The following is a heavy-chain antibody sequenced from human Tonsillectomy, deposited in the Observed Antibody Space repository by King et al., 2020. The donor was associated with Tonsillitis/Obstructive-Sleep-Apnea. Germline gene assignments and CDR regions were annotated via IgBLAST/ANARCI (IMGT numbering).Heavy chain of an antibody. Sequence: VQLVESGGGLVKPGGSLRLSCAASGSRLSDAWMSWFRQAPGKGLKWVGRLKSNSAGGTTEYAAPVKGRFTLSRDDAKNTLYLQMNSLKTEDTAVYYFIWRYTWGQGTPVTVSS. CDR1: GSRLSDAW. D-gene: IGHD1-14*01. CDR3: IWRYT. V-gene: IGHV3-15*01. CDR2: LKSNSAGGTT. J-gene: IGHJ5*02.